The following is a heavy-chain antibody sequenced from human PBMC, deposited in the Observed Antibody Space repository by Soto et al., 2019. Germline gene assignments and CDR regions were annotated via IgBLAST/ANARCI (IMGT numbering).Heavy chain of an antibody. CDR2: IYYSGST. V-gene: IGHV4-31*03. Sequence: QVQLQESGPGLVKPSQTLSLTCSVSGGSISSGGYYWSWIRQHPGKGLEWIAYIYYSGSTYYNPSHKSRVTISVDTSKTQFSLKLSSVTAADTAMYYCATEPCGGDCYGYYYHGMDVWGQGTTVTVSS. J-gene: IGHJ6*02. CDR1: GGSISSGGYY. D-gene: IGHD2-21*02. CDR3: ATEPCGGDCYGYYYHGMDV.